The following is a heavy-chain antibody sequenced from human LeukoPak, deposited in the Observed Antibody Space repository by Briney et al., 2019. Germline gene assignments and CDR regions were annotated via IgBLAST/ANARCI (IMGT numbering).Heavy chain of an antibody. V-gene: IGHV1-2*04. Sequence: ASVKVSCKASGYTFTGYYMHWVRQAPGQGLEWMGWINPNSGGTNYVQKFQGWVTMTRDTSISTAYMELSRLRSDDTAVYYCAREDYVWGSYRSYGMDVWGQGTTVTVSS. CDR3: AREDYVWGSYRSYGMDV. J-gene: IGHJ6*02. D-gene: IGHD3-16*02. CDR1: GYTFTGYY. CDR2: INPNSGGT.